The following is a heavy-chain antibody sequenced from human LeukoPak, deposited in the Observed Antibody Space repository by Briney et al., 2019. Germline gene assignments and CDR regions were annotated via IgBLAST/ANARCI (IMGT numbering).Heavy chain of an antibody. CDR2: FDPEDGET. D-gene: IGHD3-3*01. J-gene: IGHJ4*02. CDR3: AKDQFLEPSYYFDY. Sequence: ASVKVSCKVSGYTLTELSMHWVRQAPGKGLEWMGGFDPEDGETIYAQKFQGRVTMTEDTSTDTAYMELSSLRSEDTAVYYCAKDQFLEPSYYFDYWGQGTLVTVSS. V-gene: IGHV1-24*01. CDR1: GYTLTELS.